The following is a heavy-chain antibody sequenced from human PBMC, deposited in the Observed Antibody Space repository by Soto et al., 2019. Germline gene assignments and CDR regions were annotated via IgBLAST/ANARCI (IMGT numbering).Heavy chain of an antibody. V-gene: IGHV1-18*01. Sequence: QIPLAQSGGEVKKPGASVKVSCKTSGYTFSSYTIAWVRQAPGQGLEWLGWISPDDGNTEYEQKFQGRVTMTADTLTNNAYMELRSLKYDDTAVYYCARVEAPFGESLHWGQGTPVTVSA. CDR2: ISPDDGNT. J-gene: IGHJ4*02. D-gene: IGHD3-10*01. CDR1: GYTFSSYT. CDR3: ARVEAPFGESLH.